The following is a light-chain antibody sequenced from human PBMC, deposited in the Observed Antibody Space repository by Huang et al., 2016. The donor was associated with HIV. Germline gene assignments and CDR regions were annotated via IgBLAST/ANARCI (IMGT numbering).Light chain of an antibody. Sequence: EIVLTQSPGTLSLSPGERATLACRASQSIRSNYLAWYQQKPGQAPRLLIYGASSRAAGIPDRLSGSGSGTEFILSISRLEPEDFAVYYCQQYGSSELTFGGGTKVEI. CDR1: QSIRSNY. CDR2: GAS. V-gene: IGKV3-20*01. CDR3: QQYGSSELT. J-gene: IGKJ4*01.